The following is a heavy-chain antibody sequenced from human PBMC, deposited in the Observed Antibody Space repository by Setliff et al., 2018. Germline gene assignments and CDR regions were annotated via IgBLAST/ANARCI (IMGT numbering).Heavy chain of an antibody. CDR1: GYTFTGYY. V-gene: IGHV1-2*02. D-gene: IGHD5-12*01. CDR2: INPNNGDT. Sequence: ASVKVSCKASGYTFTGYYFHWVRQAPGLGLEWMGWINPNNGDTKSAQKFQGRLTMTRDTSISTAYMELSSLRSDDTAVYYCARQPMDTIMVTFDYWGQGILVTVSS. CDR3: ARQPMDTIMVTFDY. J-gene: IGHJ4*02.